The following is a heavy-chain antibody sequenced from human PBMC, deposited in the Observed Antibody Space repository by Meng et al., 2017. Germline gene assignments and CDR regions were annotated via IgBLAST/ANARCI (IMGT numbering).Heavy chain of an antibody. J-gene: IGHJ5*02. Sequence: QVPRVPLGAEATKPGALGEVSCKASGGTLRSYAISWLRQAPGQGLEWLGGTVPIFGTANYAQKFQGRVTITTDESTSTAYMELSSLRSEDTAVYYCARVRGYSNYGPNWFDPWGQGTLVTVSS. D-gene: IGHD4-11*01. CDR2: TVPIFGTA. V-gene: IGHV1-69*05. CDR1: GGTLRSYA. CDR3: ARVRGYSNYGPNWFDP.